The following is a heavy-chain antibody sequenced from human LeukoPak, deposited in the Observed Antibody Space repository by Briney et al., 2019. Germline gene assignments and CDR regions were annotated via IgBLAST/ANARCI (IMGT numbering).Heavy chain of an antibody. CDR3: ARVGARGDYFDY. CDR2: IYHSGST. J-gene: IGHJ4*02. Sequence: PSQTLSLTCAVSGGSISSGGYSWSWIRQPPGKGLEWIGYIYHSGSTYYNPSLKSRVTISVDRSKNQFSLKLSSVTAADTAVYYCARVGARGDYFDYWGQGTLVTVSS. V-gene: IGHV4-30-2*01. D-gene: IGHD3-10*01. CDR1: GGSISSGGYS.